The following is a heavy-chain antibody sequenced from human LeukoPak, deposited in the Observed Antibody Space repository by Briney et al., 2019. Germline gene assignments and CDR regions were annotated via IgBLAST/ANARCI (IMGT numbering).Heavy chain of an antibody. Sequence: GGSLRLSCEASGFTFGSYAMTWVRQPPGKGLEWVSAIHGSDGNTFYGDSMKGRFTISRDNSKNTLYLEMNSLRAEDTALYYCAKEAEEGVVWGIIHFWGQGTLVTVSS. CDR2: IHGSDGNT. D-gene: IGHD3-10*01. V-gene: IGHV3-23*01. J-gene: IGHJ4*02. CDR3: AKEAEEGVVWGIIHF. CDR1: GFTFGSYA.